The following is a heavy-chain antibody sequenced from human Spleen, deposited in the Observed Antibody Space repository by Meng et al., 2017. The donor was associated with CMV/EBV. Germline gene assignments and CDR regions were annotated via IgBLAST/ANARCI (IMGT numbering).Heavy chain of an antibody. D-gene: IGHD6-13*01. CDR1: GFTFSSYS. CDR2: ISSSSSTI. V-gene: IGHV3-48*04. CDR3: ARESRDGIAAAPADY. Sequence: GESLKISCAASGFTFSSYSMNWVRQAPGKGLERVSYISSSSSTIYYADSVKGRFTISRDNAKNSLYLQMNSLRAEDTAVYYCARESRDGIAAAPADYWGQGTLVTVSS. J-gene: IGHJ4*02.